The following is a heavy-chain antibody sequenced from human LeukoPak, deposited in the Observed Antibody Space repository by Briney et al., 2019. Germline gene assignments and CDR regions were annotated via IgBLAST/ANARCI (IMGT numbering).Heavy chain of an antibody. J-gene: IGHJ4*02. V-gene: IGHV3-23*01. CDR2: ISGNGGST. D-gene: IGHD3-16*01. CDR3: AKGYDYVWGTYPYYFDY. Sequence: GGSLRLSCAASGFTFSSYAMSWVRQAPGKGLEWVSAISGNGGSTYFADSVKGRFTISRDNSKNTLYLQMNSLRAEDTAVYYCAKGYDYVWGTYPYYFDYWGQGTLVTVSS. CDR1: GFTFSSYA.